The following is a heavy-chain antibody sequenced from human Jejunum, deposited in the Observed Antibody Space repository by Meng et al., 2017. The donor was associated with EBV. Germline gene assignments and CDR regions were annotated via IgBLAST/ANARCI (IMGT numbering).Heavy chain of an antibody. Sequence: EVQLVQSGAEVKKPGATVTISCKVSGYMFTDYYIHWVQQAPGKGLEWMGLVDPEDGETMYAEKFQDRVTITADTSTDTAYMELSSLRSEDTAVYYCATGHYNWKYPDYWGHGTLVTVSS. D-gene: IGHD1-7*01. CDR3: ATGHYNWKYPDY. J-gene: IGHJ4*01. CDR1: GYMFTDYY. V-gene: IGHV1-69-2*01. CDR2: VDPEDGET.